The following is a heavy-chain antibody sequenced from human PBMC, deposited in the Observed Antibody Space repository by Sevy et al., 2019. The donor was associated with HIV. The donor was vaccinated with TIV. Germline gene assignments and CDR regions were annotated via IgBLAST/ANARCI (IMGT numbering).Heavy chain of an antibody. CDR3: ARDSPGYGGYSY. D-gene: IGHD1-26*01. Sequence: GGSLRLSCAASRFTFKTYWMSWVRQAPGKGLEWVGNIKEDGSGKYDADSVRGRFTISGNNAKNSMYRQMSSLRGEETAGYYCARDSPGYGGYSYWGQGTLVTVSS. V-gene: IGHV3-7*01. J-gene: IGHJ4*01. CDR1: RFTFKTYW. CDR2: IKEDGSGK.